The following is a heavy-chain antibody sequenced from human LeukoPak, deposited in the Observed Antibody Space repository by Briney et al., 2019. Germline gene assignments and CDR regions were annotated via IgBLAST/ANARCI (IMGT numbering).Heavy chain of an antibody. J-gene: IGHJ4*02. CDR2: IYPDSGNT. CDR1: GYNFNVFY. Sequence: ASVTVSCKASGYNFNVFYIHWVRQAPGQGLEWMGRIYPDSGNTDYAQNFHGRVTMTRDTSVSTAYRELSRLRSDDTAVYFCARFSPYSSSSGGAYWGQGTLVTVPS. CDR3: ARFSPYSSSSGGAY. V-gene: IGHV1-2*02. D-gene: IGHD6-6*01.